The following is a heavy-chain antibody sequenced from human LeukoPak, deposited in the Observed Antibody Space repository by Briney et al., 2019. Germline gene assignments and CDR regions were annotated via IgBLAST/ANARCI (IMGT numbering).Heavy chain of an antibody. Sequence: LTGGSLRLSCAASTFTFSSYEMNWVRQAPGKGLEWVSYISSSGSTIYYADSVKGRFTISRDNAKNSLYLQMNSLRAEDTAVYYCARTYSSSWYPYYYYGMDVWGQGTTVTVSS. J-gene: IGHJ6*02. CDR3: ARTYSSSWYPYYYYGMDV. CDR2: ISSSGSTI. CDR1: TFTFSSYE. V-gene: IGHV3-48*03. D-gene: IGHD6-13*01.